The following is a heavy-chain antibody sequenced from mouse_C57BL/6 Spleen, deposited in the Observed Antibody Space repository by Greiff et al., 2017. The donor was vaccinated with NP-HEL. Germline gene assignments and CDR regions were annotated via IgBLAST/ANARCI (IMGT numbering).Heavy chain of an antibody. CDR2: IYPRDGST. Sequence: VNLVESDAELVKPGASVKISCKVSGYTFTDHTIHWMKQRPEQGLEWIGYIYPRDGSTKYNEKFKGKATLTADKSSSTAYMQLNSLTSEDSAVYFFARCYDDDAHFDYWGQGTTLTVSA. CDR3: ARCYDDDAHFDY. J-gene: IGHJ2*01. CDR1: GYTFTDHT. D-gene: IGHD2-4*01. V-gene: IGHV1-78*01.